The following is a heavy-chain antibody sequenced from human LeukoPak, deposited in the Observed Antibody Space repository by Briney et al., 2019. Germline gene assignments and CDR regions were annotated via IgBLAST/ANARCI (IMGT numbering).Heavy chain of an antibody. D-gene: IGHD5-24*01. CDR1: GFTFDDYA. CDR2: ISWNSGSI. CDR3: AKAVEMATIKYWDY. Sequence: GGSLRLSCAASGFTFDDYAMHWVRQAPGKGLEWVSGISWNSGSIGYADSVKDRFTISRDNAKNSLYLQMNSLRAEDTALYYCAKAVEMATIKYWDYWGQGTLVTVSS. J-gene: IGHJ4*02. V-gene: IGHV3-9*01.